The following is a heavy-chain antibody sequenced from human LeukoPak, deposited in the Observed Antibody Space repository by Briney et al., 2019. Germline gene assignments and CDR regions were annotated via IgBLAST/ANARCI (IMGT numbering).Heavy chain of an antibody. CDR3: ARSLRVAVAASY. Sequence: PGGSLRLSCAASGFTFSSYWMSWVRQAPGKGREWVANIKQDGSEKYYVDSLKGRFTISRDNAKNSLYLQMNSLTAEDTAIYYCARSLRVAVAASYWGQGTLVTVSS. CDR2: IKQDGSEK. J-gene: IGHJ4*02. D-gene: IGHD6-19*01. V-gene: IGHV3-7*01. CDR1: GFTFSSYW.